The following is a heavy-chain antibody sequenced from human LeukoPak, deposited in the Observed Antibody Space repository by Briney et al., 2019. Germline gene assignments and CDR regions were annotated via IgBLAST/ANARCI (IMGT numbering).Heavy chain of an antibody. CDR3: ARDGGGYSSGWPHWYFDL. V-gene: IGHV3-66*01. J-gene: IGHJ2*01. D-gene: IGHD6-19*01. Sequence: GGSLRLSCAASGFTVSSNYMSWVRQAPGKGLEWVSVIYSGGSTYYADSVKGRFTISRDNSKNTLYLQMNSLRAEDTAVYYCARDGGGYSSGWPHWYFDLWGRGTLATVSS. CDR1: GFTVSSNY. CDR2: IYSGGST.